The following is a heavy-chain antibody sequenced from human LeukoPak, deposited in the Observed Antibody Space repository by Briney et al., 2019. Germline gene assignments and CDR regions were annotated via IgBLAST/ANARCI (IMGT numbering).Heavy chain of an antibody. V-gene: IGHV1-18*04. CDR3: AREVEREQWLSPGGY. J-gene: IGHJ4*02. Sequence: ASVTVSCQSSGYTFTNYGISWVRQAPGKELEWMGWISAYNGNTNYAQKLQDRVTMTTDTSTSTAYMELRSLRSDDTAVYYCAREVEREQWLSPGGYWGQGTLVTVSS. CDR2: ISAYNGNT. D-gene: IGHD6-19*01. CDR1: GYTFTNYG.